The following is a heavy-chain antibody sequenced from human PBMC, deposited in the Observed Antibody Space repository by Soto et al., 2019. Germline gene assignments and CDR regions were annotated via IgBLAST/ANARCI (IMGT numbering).Heavy chain of an antibody. CDR2: IWYDGSNK. Sequence: QVQLVESGGGVVQPGRSLRLSCAASGFTFSSYGMHWVRQAPGKGLEWVAVIWYDGSNKYYADSVKGRFTISRDNSKNTLYLQMNSLRAEDTAVYYCARAVGYCSGGSCYSFYFDYWGQGTLVTVSS. CDR1: GFTFSSYG. J-gene: IGHJ4*02. V-gene: IGHV3-33*01. CDR3: ARAVGYCSGGSCYSFYFDY. D-gene: IGHD2-15*01.